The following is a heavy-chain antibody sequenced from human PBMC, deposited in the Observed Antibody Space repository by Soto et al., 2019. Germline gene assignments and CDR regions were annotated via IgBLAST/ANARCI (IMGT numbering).Heavy chain of an antibody. CDR1: GFTFSSYA. Sequence: PGGSLRLSCAASGFTFSSYAMHWVRQAPGKGLEWVAVISYDGSNKYYADSVKGRFTISRDNSKNTLYLQMNSLRAEDTAVYYCARDLEPHIVVVVAVYYYYGMDVWGQGTTVTVSS. CDR2: ISYDGSNK. J-gene: IGHJ6*02. D-gene: IGHD2-15*01. CDR3: ARDLEPHIVVVVAVYYYYGMDV. V-gene: IGHV3-30-3*01.